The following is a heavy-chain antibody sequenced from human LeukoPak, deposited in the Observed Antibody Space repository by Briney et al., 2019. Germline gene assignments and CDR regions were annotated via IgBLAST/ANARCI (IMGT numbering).Heavy chain of an antibody. Sequence: SDTLSLTCTVSGGSISSSTYYWGWIRQPPGKGLEWNGSIYYSGATYYNPSLKSRVTISIDTSKNQFSLRLSSVTAADTAVYYCASPGSGSYYYFDYWGQGTLVTVSS. CDR1: GGSISSSTYY. CDR3: ASPGSGSYYYFDY. J-gene: IGHJ4*02. D-gene: IGHD1-26*01. CDR2: IYYSGAT. V-gene: IGHV4-39*01.